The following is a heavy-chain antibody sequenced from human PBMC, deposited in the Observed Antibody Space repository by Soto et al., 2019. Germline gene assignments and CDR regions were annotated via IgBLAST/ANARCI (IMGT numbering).Heavy chain of an antibody. CDR2: FIPVLGVT. CDR1: GGTFNSYT. D-gene: IGHD6-13*01. Sequence: QVQLVQSGAEVKKPGSSVKVSCRASGGTFNSYTLSWVRQAPGQGFEWLGRFIPVLGVTNYAQKFQGRVTLAADKSTSTAYMELHNLTSEDTAVYYCARGAAAAGQWYNWFDPWGQGTLVTVSS. V-gene: IGHV1-69*02. J-gene: IGHJ5*02. CDR3: ARGAAAAGQWYNWFDP.